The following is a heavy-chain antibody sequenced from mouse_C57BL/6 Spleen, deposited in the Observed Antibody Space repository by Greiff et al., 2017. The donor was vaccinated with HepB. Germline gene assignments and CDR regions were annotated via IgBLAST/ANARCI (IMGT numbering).Heavy chain of an antibody. J-gene: IGHJ1*03. D-gene: IGHD2-2*01. CDR2: IYPGSGNT. V-gene: IGHV1-76*01. Sequence: QVQLQQSGAELVRPGASVKLSCKASGYTFTDYYINWVKQRPGQGLEWIARIYPGSGNTYYNEKFKGKATLTAEKSSSTAYMQLSSLTSEDSAVYFCARSGYDEGYFDVWGTGTTVTVSS. CDR1: GYTFTDYY. CDR3: ARSGYDEGYFDV.